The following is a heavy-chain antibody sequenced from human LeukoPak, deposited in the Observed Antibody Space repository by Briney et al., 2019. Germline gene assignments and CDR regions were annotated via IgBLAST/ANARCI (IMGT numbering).Heavy chain of an antibody. J-gene: IGHJ4*02. CDR2: ITSSGSTI. D-gene: IGHD4-17*01. V-gene: IGHV3-48*03. CDR3: ARAKYGDYLIDY. Sequence: GGSLRLSCAAAGFTFSSYEMNWVRQAPGKGLEWVSYITSSGSTIYYADSVKGRFTISRDNVKNSLYLQMDSLRAEDTAVYYCARAKYGDYLIDYWGQGSLVTVSS. CDR1: GFTFSSYE.